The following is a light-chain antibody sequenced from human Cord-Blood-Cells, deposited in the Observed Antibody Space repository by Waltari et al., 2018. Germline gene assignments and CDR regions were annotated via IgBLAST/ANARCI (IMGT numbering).Light chain of an antibody. V-gene: IGLV2-8*01. J-gene: IGLJ3*02. CDR3: SSYAGSNNWV. Sequence: QSALTQPLSASGSPGQSVTIPCTGTSSDVVGYNYVSWYQQHPGKAPKLMIYEVSKRPSGVPDRFSGSKSGNTASLTVSGLQAEDEADYYCSSYAGSNNWVFGGGTKLTVL. CDR1: SSDVVGYNY. CDR2: EVS.